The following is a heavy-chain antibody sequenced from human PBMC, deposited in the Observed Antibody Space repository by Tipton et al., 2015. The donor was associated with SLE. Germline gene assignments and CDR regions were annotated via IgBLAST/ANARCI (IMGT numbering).Heavy chain of an antibody. V-gene: IGHV3-7*01. CDR2: IKQDGSEK. CDR3: AKDLFDYDFWSGYYIGMDV. J-gene: IGHJ6*02. D-gene: IGHD3-3*01. CDR1: GFTFSSYW. Sequence: SLRLSCAASGFTFSSYWMSWVRQAPGKGLEWVANIKQDGSEKYYVDSVKGRFTISRDNAKNSLYLQMNSLRAEDTAVYYCAKDLFDYDFWSGYYIGMDVWGQGTTVTVFS.